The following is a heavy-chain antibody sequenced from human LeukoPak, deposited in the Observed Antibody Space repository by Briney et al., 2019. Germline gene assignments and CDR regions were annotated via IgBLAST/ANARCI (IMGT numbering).Heavy chain of an antibody. J-gene: IGHJ4*02. CDR2: IYPGDSDT. D-gene: IGHD6-13*01. CDR3: ARRRPAAGTQTFDY. Sequence: GASLQISTKGSGYGFTSYWIGWVRLLPGQGLGWMGIIYPGDSDTRYSQSFQGQLTISADKSISTAYLQWSSLKASDTAMYYCARRRPAAGTQTFDYWGQGTLVTVSS. V-gene: IGHV5-51*01. CDR1: GYGFTSYW.